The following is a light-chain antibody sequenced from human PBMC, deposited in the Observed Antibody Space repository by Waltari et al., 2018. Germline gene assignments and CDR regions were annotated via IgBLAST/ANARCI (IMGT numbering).Light chain of an antibody. J-gene: IGLJ1*01. Sequence: QSALTQPASVSGSPGHSITISCTGTISDVGAYDYVSWYQQYPGKAPKLMIFEVSNRPSGASIRFSGSKSGNTASLTISGLLPEDEADYYCSSFTTSSTQVFGTGTKVTVL. CDR1: ISDVGAYDY. V-gene: IGLV2-14*01. CDR3: SSFTTSSTQV. CDR2: EVS.